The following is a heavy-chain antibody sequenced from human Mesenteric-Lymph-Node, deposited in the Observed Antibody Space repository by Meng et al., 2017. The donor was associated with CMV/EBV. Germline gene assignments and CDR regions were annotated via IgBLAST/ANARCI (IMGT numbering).Heavy chain of an antibody. J-gene: IGHJ5*02. Sequence: ASVKVSCKASGYTFTSYGISWVRQAPGQGLEWMGWISAYNGNTNYAHNFRGRVTMTRDTSIYMELSGLTSDDTAVYYCVRAAGYCTSFTCQGLLDPWGQGTLVTVSS. CDR2: ISAYNGNT. V-gene: IGHV1-18*01. CDR1: GYTFTSYG. D-gene: IGHD2-8*01. CDR3: VRAAGYCTSFTCQGLLDP.